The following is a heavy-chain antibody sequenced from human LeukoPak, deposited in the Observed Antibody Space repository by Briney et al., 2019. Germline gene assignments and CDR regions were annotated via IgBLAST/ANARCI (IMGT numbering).Heavy chain of an antibody. V-gene: IGHV3-23*01. CDR3: AKAYAFVGANFFDY. CDR1: GFTFSSYA. CDR2: IGDTT. Sequence: PGGSLRLSCAASGFTFSSYAVSWVRQAPGKGLEWVSAIGDTTYYADSVKGRFTISRDNSKNTLYLQMDSLRAEDAAIYYCAKAYAFVGANFFDYWGQGTLVTVSS. J-gene: IGHJ4*02. D-gene: IGHD1-26*01.